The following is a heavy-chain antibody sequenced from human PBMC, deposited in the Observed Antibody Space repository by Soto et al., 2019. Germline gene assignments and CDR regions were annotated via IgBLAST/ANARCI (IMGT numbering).Heavy chain of an antibody. CDR2: INPSGGST. J-gene: IGHJ5*02. D-gene: IGHD3-3*01. V-gene: IGHV1-46*01. Sequence: ASVKVSCKASGYTFTSYYMHWVRQAPGQGLEWMGIINPSGGSTSYAQKFQGRVTMTRDTSTSTVYMELSSLRSEDTAVYYCARGPQGSIFGLVIMTWFDPWGQGTLVTVSS. CDR1: GYTFTSYY. CDR3: ARGPQGSIFGLVIMTWFDP.